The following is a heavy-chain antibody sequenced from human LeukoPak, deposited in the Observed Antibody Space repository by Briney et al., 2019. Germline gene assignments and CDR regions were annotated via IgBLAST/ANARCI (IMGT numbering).Heavy chain of an antibody. V-gene: IGHV3-53*05. CDR3: AKDQGY. CDR1: GFAINTNY. Sequence: PGGSLRLSCVASGFAINTNYMNWVRQAPGKELEWVSITYFGGTTYYADSVKGRFTISRDNSKNTLYLQMNSLRAEDTAVYYCAKDQGYWGQGTLVTVSS. J-gene: IGHJ4*02. CDR2: TYFGGTT.